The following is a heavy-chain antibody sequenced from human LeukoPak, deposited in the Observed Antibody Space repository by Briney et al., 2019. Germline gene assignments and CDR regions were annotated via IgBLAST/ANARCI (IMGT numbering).Heavy chain of an antibody. J-gene: IGHJ3*02. CDR2: TNHSGST. Sequence: SETLSLTCAVYGGSFSGYYWSWIRQPPGKGLEWIGETNHSGSTNYNPSLKSRVTISVDTSKNQFSLKLSSVTAADTAVYYCARGSYDYVWGSYRYICAFDIWGQGTMVTVSS. V-gene: IGHV4-34*01. CDR3: ARGSYDYVWGSYRYICAFDI. CDR1: GGSFSGYY. D-gene: IGHD3-16*02.